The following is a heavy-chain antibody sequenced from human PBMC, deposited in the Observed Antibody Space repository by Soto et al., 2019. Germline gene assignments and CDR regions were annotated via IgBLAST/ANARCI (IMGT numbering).Heavy chain of an antibody. CDR3: ARDSVDSSGYYYVRYYYGMDV. CDR2: IKQDGSEK. Sequence: GSLRLSCAASGFTFSSYWMSWVRQAPGKGLEWVANIKQDGSEKYYVDSVKGRFTISRDNAKNSLYLQMNSLRAEDTAVYYCARDSVDSSGYYYVRYYYGMDVWGQGTTVTVSS. CDR1: GFTFSSYW. V-gene: IGHV3-7*03. D-gene: IGHD3-22*01. J-gene: IGHJ6*02.